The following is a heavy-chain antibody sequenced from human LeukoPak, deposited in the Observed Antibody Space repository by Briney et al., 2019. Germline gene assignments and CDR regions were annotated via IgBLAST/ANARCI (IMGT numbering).Heavy chain of an antibody. D-gene: IGHD3-3*01. Sequence: SETLSLTCSVSGDSTIDNYWSWIRQPAGKGLEWIWRIFSDGKINYSPSLESRVTMSVDNAKNQFSLRLSSVTAADTAVYYCARGPGVFGRIWYMDVWGQGTTVSVSS. V-gene: IGHV4-4*07. CDR3: ARGPGVFGRIWYMDV. CDR1: GDSTIDNY. J-gene: IGHJ6*03. CDR2: IFSDGKI.